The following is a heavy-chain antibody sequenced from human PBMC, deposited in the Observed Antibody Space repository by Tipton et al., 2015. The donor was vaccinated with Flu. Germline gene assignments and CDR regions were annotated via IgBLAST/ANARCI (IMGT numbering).Heavy chain of an antibody. CDR1: VGSLSSFY. D-gene: IGHD3-10*01. V-gene: IGHV4-4*07. J-gene: IGHJ4*02. Sequence: TLSLTCTVSVGSLSSFYWSWIRQPAGKGLEWIGRIYSSGITKYNPSLKSRVTMSVDTSKNQFSLSLNSVTAADTAVYYCARGSGSGTYVIFDYWGQGTLVAVSS. CDR3: ARGSGSGTYVIFDY. CDR2: IYSSGIT.